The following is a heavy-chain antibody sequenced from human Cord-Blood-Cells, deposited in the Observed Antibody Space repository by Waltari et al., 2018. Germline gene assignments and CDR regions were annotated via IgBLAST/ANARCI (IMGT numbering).Heavy chain of an antibody. CDR3: ARDRLGTMVRGVNNWFDP. Sequence: QVQLVQSGAEVKKPGASVKVSCKASGYTFTSYAMHWVRQAPGQRLEWMGWTNAGNGNTKYSQKCQGRVTITRDTSASTAYMELSSLRSEDTAVYYCARDRLGTMVRGVNNWFDPWGQGTLVTVSS. V-gene: IGHV1-3*01. J-gene: IGHJ5*02. CDR1: GYTFTSYA. D-gene: IGHD3-10*01. CDR2: TNAGNGNT.